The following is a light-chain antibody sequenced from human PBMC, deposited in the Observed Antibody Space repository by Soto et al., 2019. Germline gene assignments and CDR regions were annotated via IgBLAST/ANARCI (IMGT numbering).Light chain of an antibody. CDR2: GAS. J-gene: IGKJ1*01. CDR3: QQCNSYPWT. CDR1: LTIGDS. Sequence: DIQMTQSPSSLSASVGDRVTITCRASLTIGDSLSWFQQKAGKPPTLLIYGASALQSGVPARFSGSGSGTDFTLTISSLQPDDFATYYCQQCNSYPWTFGQGTKVDIK. V-gene: IGKV1-16*01.